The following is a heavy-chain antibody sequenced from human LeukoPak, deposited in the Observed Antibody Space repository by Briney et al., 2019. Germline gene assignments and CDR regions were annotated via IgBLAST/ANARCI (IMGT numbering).Heavy chain of an antibody. Sequence: GGSMRLSCAAAGFTFSSYAMSWVRQAPGKGLEWVSAISGSGGSTFYADSVKGRFTIARDNSKNTLYLQMNSLRAEEKAVYYCAKGPGFLGYCSGSSCYPTDYWGQGTLVTVSS. D-gene: IGHD2-15*01. J-gene: IGHJ4*02. CDR2: ISGSGGST. V-gene: IGHV3-23*01. CDR1: GFTFSSYA. CDR3: AKGPGFLGYCSGSSCYPTDY.